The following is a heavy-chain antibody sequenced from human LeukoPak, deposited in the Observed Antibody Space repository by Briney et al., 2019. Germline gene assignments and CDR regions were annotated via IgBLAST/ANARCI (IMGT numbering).Heavy chain of an antibody. CDR2: INPNSGGT. J-gene: IGHJ6*03. CDR3: ARESEVVVANYYYMDV. Sequence: ASVKVSCKASGYTFTGYYMHWVRQAPGQGLEWMGRINPNSGGTNYAQKFQGRVTMTRDTPTSTAYMELSRLRSDDTAVYYCARESEVVVANYYYMDVWGKGTTVTVSS. CDR1: GYTFTGYY. D-gene: IGHD2-15*01. V-gene: IGHV1-2*06.